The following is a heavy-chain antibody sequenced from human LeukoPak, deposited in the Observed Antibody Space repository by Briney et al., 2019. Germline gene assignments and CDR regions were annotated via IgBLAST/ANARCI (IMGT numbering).Heavy chain of an antibody. D-gene: IGHD2-15*01. J-gene: IGHJ4*02. CDR3: ARFRGYCSGGSCYSGVPFDY. V-gene: IGHV1-69*02. CDR1: GGTFSSYT. CDR2: IIPILGIA. Sequence: ASVKVSCKASGGTFSSYTISWVRQAPGQGLEWMGRIIPILGIANYAQKFQGRVTITADKSTSTAYMELSSLRSEDTAVYYCARFRGYCSGGSCYSGVPFDYWGQGTLVTVSS.